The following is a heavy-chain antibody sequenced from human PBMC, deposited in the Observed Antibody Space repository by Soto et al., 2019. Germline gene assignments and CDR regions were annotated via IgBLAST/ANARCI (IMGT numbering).Heavy chain of an antibody. D-gene: IGHD5-18*01. CDR1: GFTFSSYG. V-gene: IGHV3-33*01. CDR3: VRTPHSYGVKSYFDY. CDR2: IWYDGSNK. J-gene: IGHJ4*02. Sequence: PGGSLRLSCAASGFTFSSYGMHWVRQAPGKGLEWVAVIWYDGSNKYYADSVKGRFTISRDNSKNTLYLQMNSLRAEDTAVYYCVRTPHSYGVKSYFDYWGQGTLVTVSS.